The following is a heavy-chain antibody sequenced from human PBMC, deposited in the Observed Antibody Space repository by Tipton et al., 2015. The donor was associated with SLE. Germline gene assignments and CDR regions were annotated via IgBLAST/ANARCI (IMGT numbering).Heavy chain of an antibody. CDR2: IKQDGSEK. D-gene: IGHD1-26*01. V-gene: IGHV3-7*01. Sequence: SLRLSCAASGFTFSSYWMSWVRQAPGKGLEWVANIKQDGSEKYYVDSVKGRFTISRDNTKNSLYLQMNSRRAEDTAVYYCAREAYSGRYFDYWGQGTLVTVSS. J-gene: IGHJ4*02. CDR1: GFTFSSYW. CDR3: AREAYSGRYFDY.